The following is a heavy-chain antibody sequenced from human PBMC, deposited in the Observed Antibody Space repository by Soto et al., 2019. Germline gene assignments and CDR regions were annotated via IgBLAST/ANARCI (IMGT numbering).Heavy chain of an antibody. D-gene: IGHD1-26*01. J-gene: IGHJ5*02. CDR2: TYYRTKWYN. V-gene: IGHV6-1*01. CDR1: GDSVSSNSAA. Sequence: SQTLTLTCAISGDSVSSNSAAWKWIRQSPSRGLEWMGRTYYRTKWYNDYAVSVKSRIIINPDTSKNQSSLQLNSVAPEDTAVYYCARDELRSDWFDPWGHGTQVTVSS. CDR3: ARDELRSDWFDP.